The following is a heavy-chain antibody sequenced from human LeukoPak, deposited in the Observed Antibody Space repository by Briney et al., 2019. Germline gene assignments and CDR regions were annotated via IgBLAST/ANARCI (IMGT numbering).Heavy chain of an antibody. Sequence: GGSLRLSCEGSAFIFSGHWMNWVRQTPGKGLEWVAVVSYDGRNKYYADSVKGRFTISRDNSKNTLYMQMNSLRAEDTAVYYCAKDYGYYSSYYYGMDVRGQGTTVTVSS. V-gene: IGHV3-30*18. D-gene: IGHD4-11*01. J-gene: IGHJ6*02. CDR2: VSYDGRNK. CDR1: AFIFSGHW. CDR3: AKDYGYYSSYYYGMDV.